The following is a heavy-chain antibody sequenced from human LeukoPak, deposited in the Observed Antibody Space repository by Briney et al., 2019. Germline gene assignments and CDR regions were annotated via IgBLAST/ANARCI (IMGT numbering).Heavy chain of an antibody. J-gene: IGHJ4*02. CDR3: AKAPVAGTLGY. CDR2: ITSSSLYI. Sequence: GGSLRLSCAASGFTFSNYNMNWVRQAPGRGLEWVASITSSSLYIYYADSVKGRFTISRDNAKNSLYLQMNSLRAEDTAVYYCAKAPVAGTLGYWGQGTLVTVSS. CDR1: GFTFSNYN. D-gene: IGHD6-19*01. V-gene: IGHV3-21*01.